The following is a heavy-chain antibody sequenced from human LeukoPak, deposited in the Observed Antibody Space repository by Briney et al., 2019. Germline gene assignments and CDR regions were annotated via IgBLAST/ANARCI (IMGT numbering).Heavy chain of an antibody. CDR1: QFTFSSYW. D-gene: IGHD1-14*01. CDR2: IKQDGSEK. V-gene: IGHV3-7*01. CDR3: ARGYNSPWDRAFDI. Sequence: GGSLRLSCAASQFTFSSYWMNWVRQAPGKGLEWVANIKQDGSEKYYVDSVKGRFTISRDNAKNSLYLQMNSLRAEDTAVYYCARGYNSPWDRAFDIWGQGTMVTVSS. J-gene: IGHJ3*02.